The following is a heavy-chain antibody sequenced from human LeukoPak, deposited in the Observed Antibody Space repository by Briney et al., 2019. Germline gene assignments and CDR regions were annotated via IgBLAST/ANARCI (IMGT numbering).Heavy chain of an antibody. CDR3: ARVPRYNWNGAHYDY. CDR2: ITSSGGNI. V-gene: IGHV3-21*01. D-gene: IGHD1-1*01. J-gene: IGHJ4*02. CDR1: GFTFSSYN. Sequence: GGSLRLSCAASGFTFSSYNMYWVRQAPGQGLEWVSSITSSGGNIYYADSVRGRFTISRDNAKNSLYLQMNSLRAEDTAVYYCARVPRYNWNGAHYDYWGQGTLVTVSS.